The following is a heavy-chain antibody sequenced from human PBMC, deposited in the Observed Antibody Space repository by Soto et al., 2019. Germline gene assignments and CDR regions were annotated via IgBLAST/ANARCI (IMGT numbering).Heavy chain of an antibody. Sequence: QVQLVQSGAEVKKPGSSVKVSCKASGGTFSSYSINCVRQAPGQGLEWMGEIIPIFGTANYAQKFQGRVTINADESTSTAYMELSSLRSEDTAVYYCARDGGRHSGWIDYWGQGTLVTVSS. CDR2: IIPIFGTA. CDR1: GGTFSSYS. J-gene: IGHJ4*02. V-gene: IGHV1-69*01. D-gene: IGHD1-26*01. CDR3: ARDGGRHSGWIDY.